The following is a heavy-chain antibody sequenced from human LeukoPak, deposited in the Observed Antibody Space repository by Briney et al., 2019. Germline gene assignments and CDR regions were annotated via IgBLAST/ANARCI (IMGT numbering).Heavy chain of an antibody. CDR1: GFTFSSYA. CDR3: AKPAISSRGWYYDY. CDR2: ISSSGVTI. D-gene: IGHD6-19*01. J-gene: IGHJ4*02. V-gene: IGHV3-23*01. Sequence: GGSLRLSCAASGFTFSSYAMSWVRQAPGKGLEWVSYISSSGVTIYYADSVKGRLTISRDNSKNTLYLQMNSLRAEDTAVYYCAKPAISSRGWYYDYWGQGTLVTVSS.